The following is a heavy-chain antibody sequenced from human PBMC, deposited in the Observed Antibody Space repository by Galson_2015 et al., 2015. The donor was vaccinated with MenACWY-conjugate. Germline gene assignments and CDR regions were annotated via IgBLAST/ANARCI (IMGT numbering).Heavy chain of an antibody. V-gene: IGHV3-15*01. CDR2: INSKTDGGTT. CDR1: GFSFSNAW. CDR3: TGDPGTQSSVGYLDY. J-gene: IGHJ4*02. D-gene: IGHD1-1*01. Sequence: LIRSCGASGFSFSNAWVSWVRQAPGGGLEGVGRINSKTDGGTTDYAAPVKGRFTISRDDSKNTLYLQMNSMKTEDTALYYCTGDPGTQSSVGYLDYWGQGTLVTVSS.